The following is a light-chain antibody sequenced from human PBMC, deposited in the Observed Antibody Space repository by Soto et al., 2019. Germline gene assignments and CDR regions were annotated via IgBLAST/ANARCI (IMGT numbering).Light chain of an antibody. V-gene: IGLV1-47*02. J-gene: IGLJ1*01. CDR3: AAWDDSLSANV. CDR1: SSNIGSNF. Sequence: QSLLRHPRSACWTPGERVTISCSGSSSNIGSNFVYWYQQLPVTAPKVLIYSNNQRPSGVPDRFSGSKSGTSASLAISGLRSEDEADYYCAAWDDSLSANVFGTGTKVTVL. CDR2: SNN.